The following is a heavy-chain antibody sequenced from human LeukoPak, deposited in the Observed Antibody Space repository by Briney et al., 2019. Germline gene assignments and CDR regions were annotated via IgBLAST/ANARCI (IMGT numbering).Heavy chain of an antibody. V-gene: IGHV4-34*01. Sequence: PSETLSLTCAVYGGSFSGYYWSWIRQPPGKGLEWIGEINHSGSTNYNPSLKSRVTISVDTSKNQFSLKLSSVTAADTAVYYCARSPTTTVGWFDPWGQGTLVTVSS. D-gene: IGHD4-23*01. CDR1: GGSFSGYY. CDR3: ARSPTTTVGWFDP. J-gene: IGHJ5*02. CDR2: INHSGST.